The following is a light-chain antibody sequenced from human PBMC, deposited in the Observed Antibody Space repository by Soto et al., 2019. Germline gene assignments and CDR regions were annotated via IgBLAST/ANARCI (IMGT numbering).Light chain of an antibody. CDR1: QAIRSTS. CDR3: QHYSDSTWT. Sequence: EIVLTQSPGTLSLSPGEGATLTCRASQAIRSTSLFWYQKKPGQAPRLLMYGGSTRASGFPDRFSGRGFETDFTLTITEVEPEDVALYYCQHYSDSTWTFGQGTRVEI. CDR2: GGS. J-gene: IGKJ1*01. V-gene: IGKV3-20*01.